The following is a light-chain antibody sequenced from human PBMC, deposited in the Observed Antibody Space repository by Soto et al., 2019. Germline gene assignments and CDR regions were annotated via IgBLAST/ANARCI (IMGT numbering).Light chain of an antibody. CDR3: QQYNNWPRT. CDR2: GTS. V-gene: IGKV3-15*01. CDR1: QSVNSN. J-gene: IGKJ1*01. Sequence: EIVMTQSPATLSLSPGERATLSCSASQSVNSNLAWYQQKAGQAPRLLIYGTSTRATGIPARFSGSGSGADFTLTISSLQFEDFAVYYCQQYNNWPRTFGQGTQGGYQ.